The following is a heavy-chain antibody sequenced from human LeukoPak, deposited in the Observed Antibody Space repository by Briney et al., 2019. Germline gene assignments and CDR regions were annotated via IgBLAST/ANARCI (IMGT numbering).Heavy chain of an antibody. V-gene: IGHV4-38-2*01. CDR1: GYSISSGYY. CDR2: IKPGGIT. D-gene: IGHD3-10*01. CDR3: VRGFSGVVGDY. J-gene: IGHJ4*02. Sequence: PSESLSLTCAVSGYSISSGYYWGWIRQPPGEGLEWIGEIKPGGITNYNPSVKSRVTISADTSKNQLFLNVNSATAADTAVYYSVRGFSGVVGDYWGQGTLVTVSS.